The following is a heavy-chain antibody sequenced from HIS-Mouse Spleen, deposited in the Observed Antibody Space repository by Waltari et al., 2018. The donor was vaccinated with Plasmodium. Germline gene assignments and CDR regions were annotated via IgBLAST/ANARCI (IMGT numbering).Heavy chain of an antibody. CDR2: IKHSGRT. D-gene: IGHD3-3*01. V-gene: IGHV4-34*01. Sequence: QVQLQQWGAGLLKPSETLSLTCAVYGGSFSGYYWSWIRQPPGKGLEWIGEIKHSGRTNYNPALKSRVTISVDTSKNQFSLKLSSVTAADTAVYYCARVTSSGVYWYFDLWGRGTLVTVSS. J-gene: IGHJ2*01. CDR3: ARVTSSGVYWYFDL. CDR1: GGSFSGYY.